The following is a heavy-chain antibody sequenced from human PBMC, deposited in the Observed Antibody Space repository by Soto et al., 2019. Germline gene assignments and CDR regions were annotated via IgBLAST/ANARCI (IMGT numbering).Heavy chain of an antibody. D-gene: IGHD3-9*01. V-gene: IGHV3-30-3*01. Sequence: QVQLVESGGGRFQPGMSPGPSFAPSGLQFNIFAMHGVPQLPGKGLEGVAVFSFDGSSAHYADSVEGRFTISRDNSKSTVYLQMDSARPEDTAVYYCATGYATTWFQYGLDVWGQGTAVIVFS. CDR1: GLQFNIFA. CDR2: FSFDGSSA. CDR3: ATGYATTWFQYGLDV. J-gene: IGHJ6*02.